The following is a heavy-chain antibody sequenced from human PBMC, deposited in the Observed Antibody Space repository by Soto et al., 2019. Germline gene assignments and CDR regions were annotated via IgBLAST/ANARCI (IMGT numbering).Heavy chain of an antibody. CDR3: AKDRMPFMTTDISFDY. D-gene: IGHD4-4*01. CDR2: ISYDGSNK. V-gene: IGHV3-30*18. CDR1: GFTFSSYG. Sequence: GGSLRLSCAASGFTFSSYGMHWVRQAPGKGLEWVAVISYDGSNKYYADSVKGRFTISRDNSKNTLYLQMNSLRAEDTAVYYCAKDRMPFMTTDISFDYWGQGTLVTVS. J-gene: IGHJ4*02.